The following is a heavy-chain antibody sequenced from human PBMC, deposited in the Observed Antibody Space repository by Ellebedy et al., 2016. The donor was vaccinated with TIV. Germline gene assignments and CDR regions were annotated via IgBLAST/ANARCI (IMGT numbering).Heavy chain of an antibody. D-gene: IGHD6-19*01. CDR2: IYTSGST. V-gene: IGHV4-59*10. J-gene: IGHJ4*02. CDR3: ARGTVAPQPLKYFDS. CDR1: GGSFSGYY. Sequence: SETLSLTXAVYGGSFSGYYWSWIRQPAGKGLEWIGRIYTSGSTNYNPSLKSRVTMSVDTSKNQFSLQLNSVTAADTAMYHCARGTVAPQPLKYFDSWGLGTLVTVSS.